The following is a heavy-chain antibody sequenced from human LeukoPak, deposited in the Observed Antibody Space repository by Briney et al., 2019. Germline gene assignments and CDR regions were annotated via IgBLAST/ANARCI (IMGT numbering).Heavy chain of an antibody. D-gene: IGHD3-22*01. J-gene: IGHJ3*02. Sequence: PSETLSLTCTVSGGSISSYYWSWIRQPPGKGLEWIGYTYYSGSTNYNPSLKSRVTISVDTSKNQFSLKLSSVTAADTAVYYCARRINYYDSSGYYSSYAFDIWGQGTMVTVSS. CDR1: GGSISSYY. V-gene: IGHV4-59*01. CDR3: ARRINYYDSSGYYSSYAFDI. CDR2: TYYSGST.